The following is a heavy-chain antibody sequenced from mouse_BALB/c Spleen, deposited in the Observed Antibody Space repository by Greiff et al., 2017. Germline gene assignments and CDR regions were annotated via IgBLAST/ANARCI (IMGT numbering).Heavy chain of an antibody. J-gene: IGHJ4*01. CDR2: IYPGNVNT. Sequence: QVQLQQSGPELVKPGASVRISCKASGYTFTSYYIHWVKQRPGQGLEWIGWIYPGNVNTKYNETFKGKATLTADKSSSTAYMQLSSLTSEDSAVYFCARGGYSYAMDYWGQGTSVTVSS. CDR1: GYTFTSYY. CDR3: ARGGYSYAMDY. V-gene: IGHV1S56*01. D-gene: IGHD2-14*01.